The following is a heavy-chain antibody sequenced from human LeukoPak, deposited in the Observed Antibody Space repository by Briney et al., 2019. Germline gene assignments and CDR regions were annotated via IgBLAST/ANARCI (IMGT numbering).Heavy chain of an antibody. D-gene: IGHD2-15*01. J-gene: IGHJ4*02. CDR1: GFTFSSYA. V-gene: IGHV3-23*01. CDR3: AKLVVVASTPFDF. Sequence: QTGGSLRLSCAASGFTFSSYALTWVRQAPGKGLEWVSAISGSGGTTYYADSVKGRFTISRDNSKNTLYVQMNSLRAEDTAVYFCAKLVVVASTPFDFWGQGTLVTVSS. CDR2: ISGSGGTT.